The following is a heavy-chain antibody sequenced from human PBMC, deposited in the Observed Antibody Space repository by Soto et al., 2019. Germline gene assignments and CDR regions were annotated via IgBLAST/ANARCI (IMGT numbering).Heavy chain of an antibody. CDR1: GGTFSSYA. V-gene: IGHV1-69*13. CDR2: IIPIFGTA. CDR3: ARDRGTLGYYDSSGYYYV. J-gene: IGHJ4*02. D-gene: IGHD3-22*01. Sequence: GASVKVSCKASGGTFSSYAISWVRQAPGQGLEWMGGIIPIFGTANYAQKFQGRVTITADESTSTAYMELSSLRSEDTAVYYCARDRGTLGYYDSSGYYYVWGQGTLVTVSS.